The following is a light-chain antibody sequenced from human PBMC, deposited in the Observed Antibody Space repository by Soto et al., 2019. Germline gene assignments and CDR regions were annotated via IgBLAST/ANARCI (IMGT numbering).Light chain of an antibody. CDR2: GAS. Sequence: EIVLTQSPGTLSLSPGERATLSCRASQSVSNNYLAWYQQKPGQAPRLLIYGASNRATGIPDRFSGSGSGTHLTLTISRLEPEDFAVYYCKQYGRAGKFGQANKVDIK. CDR1: QSVSNNY. J-gene: IGKJ1*01. CDR3: KQYGRAGK. V-gene: IGKV3-20*01.